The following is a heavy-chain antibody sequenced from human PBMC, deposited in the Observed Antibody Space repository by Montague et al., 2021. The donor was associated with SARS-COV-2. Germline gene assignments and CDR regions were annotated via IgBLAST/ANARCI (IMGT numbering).Heavy chain of an antibody. D-gene: IGHD3-10*01. Sequence: SETLSLTCAVHGGSFSTYSWNWIRQPPGKGLEWIGEINHGGSTNYNPSLKIQVTISADTSKNQFSLTLTSVAAADTAVYYCARLGDGVVPTPMLWVGTCYSYYDMDVWGKGTTVTVSS. CDR3: ARLGDGVVPTPMLWVGTCYSYYDMDV. V-gene: IGHV4-34*01. CDR1: GGSFSTYS. CDR2: INHGGST. J-gene: IGHJ6*03.